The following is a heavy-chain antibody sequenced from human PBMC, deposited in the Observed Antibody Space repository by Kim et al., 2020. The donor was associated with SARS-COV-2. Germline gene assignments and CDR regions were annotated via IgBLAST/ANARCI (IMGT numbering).Heavy chain of an antibody. CDR3: AKYSIAAAGTWAEYFQH. J-gene: IGHJ1*01. CDR2: ISYDGSNK. CDR1: GFTFSSYG. V-gene: IGHV3-30*18. D-gene: IGHD6-13*01. Sequence: GGSLRLSCAASGFTFSSYGMHWVRQAPGKGLEWVAVISYDGSNKYYADSVKGRFTISRDNSKNTLYLQMNSLRAEDTAVYYCAKYSIAAAGTWAEYFQHWGQGTLVTVSS.